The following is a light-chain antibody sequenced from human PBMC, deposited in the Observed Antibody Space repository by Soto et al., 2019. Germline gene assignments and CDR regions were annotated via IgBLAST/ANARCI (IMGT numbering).Light chain of an antibody. CDR2: GNN. CDR1: SSNIGRNT. CDR3: AAWDDRLNGWV. Sequence: QSVLTQPPSASGTPGQRVTISCSGSSSNIGRNTVNWYQHLPGTAPKLLIFGNNQRPSGVPDRFSVSKSGTSASLAISGLQSEDEADYFCAAWDDRLNGWVFGGGTKLTVL. J-gene: IGLJ3*02. V-gene: IGLV1-44*01.